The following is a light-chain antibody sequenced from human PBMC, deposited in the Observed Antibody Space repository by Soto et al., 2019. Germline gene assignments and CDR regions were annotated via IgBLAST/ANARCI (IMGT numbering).Light chain of an antibody. V-gene: IGKV3-20*01. J-gene: IGKJ1*01. CDR3: QQYGISPT. Sequence: EIVLTQSPGTLSLSPGERATLSCRSSHSVSSNYLAWYQQKPGQAPRLLIYDVSSRATGIRDRFSGSGSGTDFTLTISRLKPVDFAVYYCQQYGISPTFGQGTKVEIK. CDR1: HSVSSNY. CDR2: DVS.